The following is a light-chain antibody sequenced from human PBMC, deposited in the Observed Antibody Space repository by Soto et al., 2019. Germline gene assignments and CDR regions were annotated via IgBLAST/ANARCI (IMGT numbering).Light chain of an antibody. CDR1: SSDVGGYNY. J-gene: IGLJ2*01. Sequence: QSALTQPAYVSGSPGQSITISCTGTSSDVGGYNYVSWYQQHPGKAPKLMIYYVSNRPSGVSNRFSGSKSGNTASLTISGLQAEDEADYYCSSYTSSSTLYVIFGGGTKLTVL. V-gene: IGLV2-14*01. CDR2: YVS. CDR3: SSYTSSSTLYVI.